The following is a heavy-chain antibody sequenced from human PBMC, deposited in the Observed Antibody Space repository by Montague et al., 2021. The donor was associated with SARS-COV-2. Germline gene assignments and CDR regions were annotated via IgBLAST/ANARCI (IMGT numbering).Heavy chain of an antibody. D-gene: IGHD2-2*01. CDR1: GGSISSSHW. CDR3: ARVRAVPAAMRIFSLGRSYYGMDV. V-gene: IGHV4-4*02. J-gene: IGHJ6*02. Sequence: SETLSLTCAVSGGSISSSHWWSWVRQPPGKGLEWIGEIYHSGSTNYNPSLKSRVTISVDTSKNQFSLKLSSLTAADTAVYYCARVRAVPAAMRIFSLGRSYYGMDVWGQGTTVTVSS. CDR2: IYHSGST.